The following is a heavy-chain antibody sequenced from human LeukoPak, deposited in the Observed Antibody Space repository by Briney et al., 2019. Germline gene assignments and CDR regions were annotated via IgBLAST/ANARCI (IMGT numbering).Heavy chain of an antibody. CDR1: GYTFNNYG. CDR2: INSYNGNT. CDR3: ARNRRSGSSLVGY. J-gene: IGHJ4*02. Sequence: ASVKVSCKASGYTFNNYGITWVRQAPGQGLEWMGRINSYNGNTGYAQKFQGRVTITRNTSISTAYMELSSLRSEDTAVYFCARNRRSGSSLVGYWGQGTLVTVSS. D-gene: IGHD5-12*01. V-gene: IGHV1-8*03.